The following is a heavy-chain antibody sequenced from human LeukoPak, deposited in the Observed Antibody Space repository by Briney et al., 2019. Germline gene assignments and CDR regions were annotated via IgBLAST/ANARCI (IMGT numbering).Heavy chain of an antibody. D-gene: IGHD6-13*01. CDR1: GYSFTDYF. V-gene: IGHV1-2*02. Sequence: ASVKVSCKASGYSFTDYFIHWVRQAPGQGLEWMGWINPNSGGTNYAQKFQGRVTMTEDTSTDTAYMELSSLRSEDTAVYYCATRYSSSLDYWGQGTLVTVSS. CDR2: INPNSGGT. CDR3: ATRYSSSLDY. J-gene: IGHJ4*02.